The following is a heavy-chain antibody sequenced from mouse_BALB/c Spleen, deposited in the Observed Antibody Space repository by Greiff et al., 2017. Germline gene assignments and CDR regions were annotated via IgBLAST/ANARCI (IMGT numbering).Heavy chain of an antibody. Sequence: VHLVESGPGLVAPSQSLSITCTVSGFSLTSYGVHWVRQPPGKGLEWLGVIWAGGSTNYNSALMSRLSISKDNSKSQVFLKMNSLQTDDTAMYYCARDLGYRYPFAYWGQGTLVTVSA. V-gene: IGHV2-9*02. D-gene: IGHD2-14*01. J-gene: IGHJ3*01. CDR1: GFSLTSYG. CDR3: ARDLGYRYPFAY. CDR2: IWAGGST.